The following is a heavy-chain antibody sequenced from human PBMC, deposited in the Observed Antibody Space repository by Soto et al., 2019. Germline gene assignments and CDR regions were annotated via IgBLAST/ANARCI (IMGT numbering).Heavy chain of an antibody. Sequence: SETLSLTCTVSGGSVSSGSYYWSWIRQPPGKGLEWIGYIYYSGSTNYNPSLKSRVTISVDTSKNQFSLKLSSVTAADTAVYYCARDRPDYYGSGSYDSYYYYGMDVWGQGTTVTVSS. CDR2: IYYSGST. CDR3: ARDRPDYYGSGSYDSYYYYGMDV. V-gene: IGHV4-61*01. D-gene: IGHD3-10*01. CDR1: GGSVSSGSYY. J-gene: IGHJ6*02.